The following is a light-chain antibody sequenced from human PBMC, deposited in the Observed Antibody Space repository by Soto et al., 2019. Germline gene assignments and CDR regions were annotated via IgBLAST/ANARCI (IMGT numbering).Light chain of an antibody. V-gene: IGLV1-44*01. CDR2: SNN. CDR1: SSNIGSNT. Sequence: QSVLTKPPSASATPGQRVPISCSGSSSNIGSNTVNWYQQLPGTAPKLLIYSNNQRPSGVPDRFSGSKSGTSASLAISGLQSEDEADYYCAAWDDSLNGYVFGTGTKLTVL. J-gene: IGLJ1*01. CDR3: AAWDDSLNGYV.